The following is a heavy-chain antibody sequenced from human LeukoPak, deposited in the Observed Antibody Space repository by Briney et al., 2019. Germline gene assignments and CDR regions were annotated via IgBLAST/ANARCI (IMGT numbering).Heavy chain of an antibody. CDR2: FYNSGNI. J-gene: IGHJ6*02. CDR1: GDSTSSFY. CDR3: ARDNPVDYYNNYGMDV. Sequence: PSETLSLTCIVSGDSTSSFYWNWIRQSAGKGLEWIGRFYNSGNIKYNPSLKSRVTMSLDTSQKQFSLKLSSVTAADTAVYYCARDNPVDYYNNYGMDVWGQGITVTVSS. V-gene: IGHV4-4*07.